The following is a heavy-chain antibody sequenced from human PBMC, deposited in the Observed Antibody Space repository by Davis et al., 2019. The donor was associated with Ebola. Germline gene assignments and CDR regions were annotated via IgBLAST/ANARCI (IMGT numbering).Heavy chain of an antibody. CDR2: ISAYNGNT. V-gene: IGHV1-18*01. Sequence: ASVKVSCKASGYIFSSFGISWVRQAPGQGLEWMGWISAYNGNTNYAQKLQGRVTVTTDTSTRTAYMELRNLRSDDTAIYYCTRLYSVVIPFDSWGRGTLVTVSS. CDR3: TRLYSVVIPFDS. J-gene: IGHJ5*01. D-gene: IGHD2-2*01. CDR1: GYIFSSFG.